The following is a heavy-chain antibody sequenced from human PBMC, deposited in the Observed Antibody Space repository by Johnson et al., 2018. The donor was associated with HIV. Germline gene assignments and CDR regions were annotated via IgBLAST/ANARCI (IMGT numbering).Heavy chain of an antibody. J-gene: IGHJ3*02. V-gene: IGHV3-66*01. CDR1: GFTFGDYA. D-gene: IGHD5-18*01. Sequence: VQLVESGGGLVQPGRSLRLSCTASGFTFGDYAMTWVRQAPGKGLEWVSVIFSVGDVYYADSVKGRFTISRDNSKNTLYLQMNSLRAEDTAVYYCARDCSYGSNDAFDIGGQGTMVTVSS. CDR2: IFSVGDV. CDR3: ARDCSYGSNDAFDI.